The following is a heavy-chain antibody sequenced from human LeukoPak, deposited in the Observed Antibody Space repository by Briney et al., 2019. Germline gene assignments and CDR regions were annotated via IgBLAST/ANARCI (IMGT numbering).Heavy chain of an antibody. V-gene: IGHV4-34*01. D-gene: IGHD2-15*01. CDR1: GGSFSGYY. Sequence: SETLSLTCAVYGGSFSGYYWSWIRQPPGKGLEWIGEINHSGSTNYNPSLKSRVTISVDTSKNQFSLKLSSVTAADTAVYYCARDRPTIVVVVAATAEYYFDYWGQGTLVTVSS. CDR2: INHSGST. CDR3: ARDRPTIVVVVAATAEYYFDY. J-gene: IGHJ4*02.